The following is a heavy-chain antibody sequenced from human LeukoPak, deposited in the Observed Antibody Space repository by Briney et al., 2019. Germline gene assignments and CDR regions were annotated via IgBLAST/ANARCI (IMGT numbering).Heavy chain of an antibody. V-gene: IGHV4-34*01. Sequence: PSETLSLTCAVYGGSFSGYYWSWIRQPPGKGLEWIGEINHSGSTNYNPSLKSRVTISVDTSKNQFSLKLSSVTAADTAVYYCARLGGDIVVVPAARKGLDVWGKGTTVTVSS. CDR1: GGSFSGYY. J-gene: IGHJ6*04. CDR3: ARLGGDIVVVPAARKGLDV. D-gene: IGHD2-2*01. CDR2: INHSGST.